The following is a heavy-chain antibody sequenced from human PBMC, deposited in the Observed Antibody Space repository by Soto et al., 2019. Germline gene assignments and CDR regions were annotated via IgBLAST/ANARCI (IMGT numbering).Heavy chain of an antibody. Sequence: QVQLVQSGAEVKKPGSSVKVSCKASGGTFSSYAISWVRQAPGQGLEWMGEIIPTFGTANSAQKFQGRVTIPADASTSTADMELSSLRSEDTAVYYCARDRGPSSGYYPYWFDPWGQGTLVTVSS. V-gene: IGHV1-69*12. D-gene: IGHD3-22*01. CDR3: ARDRGPSSGYYPYWFDP. CDR2: IIPTFGTA. J-gene: IGHJ5*02. CDR1: GGTFSSYA.